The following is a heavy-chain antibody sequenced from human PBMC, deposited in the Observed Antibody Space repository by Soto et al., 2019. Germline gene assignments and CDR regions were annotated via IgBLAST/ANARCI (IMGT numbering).Heavy chain of an antibody. J-gene: IGHJ4*02. V-gene: IGHV3-74*01. Sequence: PWGSLRLSCAASGFSFRNYWMHWVRQAPGKGLVWVSRISDYGRVNYADSVEGRFTISRDDAKSELYLQMSSLRLEDTAVYYCARGGLEPFDYLGQGALVTVSS. CDR3: ARGGLEPFDY. CDR2: ISDYGRV. CDR1: GFSFRNYW. D-gene: IGHD1-1*01.